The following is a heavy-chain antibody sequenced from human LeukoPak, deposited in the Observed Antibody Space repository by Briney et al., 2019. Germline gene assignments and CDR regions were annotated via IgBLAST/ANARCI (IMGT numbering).Heavy chain of an antibody. CDR1: GYAFTDYY. J-gene: IGHJ4*02. Sequence: GSSVKVSCKASGYAFTDYYMHWVRQAPGQGLEWMGWINPNSGDKNYAQKFQGRVTMTRDTSISTAYMELSRLSSDDTAVYYCARDLETTVYFDSWGQGTLVTVSS. CDR3: ARDLETTVYFDS. CDR2: INPNSGDK. V-gene: IGHV1-2*02. D-gene: IGHD4-17*01.